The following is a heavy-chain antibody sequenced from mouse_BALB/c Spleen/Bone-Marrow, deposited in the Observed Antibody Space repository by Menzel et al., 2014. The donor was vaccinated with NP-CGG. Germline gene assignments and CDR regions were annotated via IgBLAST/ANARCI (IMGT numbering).Heavy chain of an antibody. V-gene: IGHV5-6*01. CDR2: ISSGGGYT. D-gene: IGHD3-1*01. Sequence: EVKLMESGGDLVKPGGSLKLSCAASGFTFSTYGMSWVRQTPDKRLEWVATISSGGGYTYYPDSVKGRFTISRENAKNTLYLQMSSLKSEDTAMYYCTRQGNSDHYAMDYRGQGNPVTVSS. CDR1: GFTFSTYG. J-gene: IGHJ4*01. CDR3: TRQGNSDHYAMDY.